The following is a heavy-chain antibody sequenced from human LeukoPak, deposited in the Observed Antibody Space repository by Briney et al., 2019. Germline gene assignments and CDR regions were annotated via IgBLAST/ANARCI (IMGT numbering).Heavy chain of an antibody. J-gene: IGHJ4*02. CDR3: ARARGYSSGWYRDY. V-gene: IGHV4-38-2*02. Sequence: SETLSLTCTVSGYSISSGYYWGWIRQPPGKGLEWIGEINHSGSTNYNPSLKSRVTISVDTSKNQFSLKLSSVTAADTAVYYCARARGYSSGWYRDYWGQGTLVTVSS. CDR1: GYSISSGYY. CDR2: INHSGST. D-gene: IGHD6-19*01.